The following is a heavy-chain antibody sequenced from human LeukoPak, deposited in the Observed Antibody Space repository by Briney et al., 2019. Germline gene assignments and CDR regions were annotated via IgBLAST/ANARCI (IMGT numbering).Heavy chain of an antibody. CDR3: AGASSSWDYFDS. CDR1: GDSVSSYSVA. D-gene: IGHD6-13*01. Sequence: SQALSLTCAISGDSVSSYSVAWNWIRQSPSRGLEWLGRTYYRSKWYNDYAVSVESRININPDTSKNQFSLHLNSVTPEDTAVYYCAGASSSWDYFDSWGQGTLVTVSS. V-gene: IGHV6-1*01. CDR2: TYYRSKWYN. J-gene: IGHJ4*02.